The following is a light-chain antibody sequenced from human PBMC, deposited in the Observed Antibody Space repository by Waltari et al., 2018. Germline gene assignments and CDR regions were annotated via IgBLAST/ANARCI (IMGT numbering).Light chain of an antibody. J-gene: IGKJ2*01. V-gene: IGKV3-15*01. CDR1: QSVKSN. CDR3: QQYNNWPYT. Sequence: EIVMTQSPATLSVSPGERDTLSCRASQSVKSNLAWYQQKAGHAPRLLIYGASTSATGIPPRFSGSGSGTEFTLTISSLQSDDFAVYCCQQYNNWPYTFGQGTRLETK. CDR2: GAS.